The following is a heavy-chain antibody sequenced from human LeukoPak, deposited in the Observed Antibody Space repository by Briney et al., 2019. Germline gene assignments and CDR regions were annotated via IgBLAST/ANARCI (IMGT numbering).Heavy chain of an antibody. CDR2: INSDMSST. CDR1: GFTFSNHW. D-gene: IGHD6-19*01. CDR3: ARDIAVSGNYFDY. Sequence: GGSLRLSCAASGFTFSNHWMHWVRQAPGKGLVWVSRINSDMSSTNYADSVKGRFTISRDNAKNTLYLQMNSLRAEDTAVYYCARDIAVSGNYFDYWGQGTLVTVPS. V-gene: IGHV3-74*01. J-gene: IGHJ4*02.